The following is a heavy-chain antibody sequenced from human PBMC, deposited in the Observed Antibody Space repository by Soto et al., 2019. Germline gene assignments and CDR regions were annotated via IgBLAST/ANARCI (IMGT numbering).Heavy chain of an antibody. V-gene: IGHV1-18*01. J-gene: IGHJ4*02. CDR3: AREKLHSSGYYYFDY. Sequence: ASVKVSCKASGYTFTSYGISWVRQAPGQGLEWMGWISAYNGNTNYARKLQGRVTMTTDTSTSTAYMELRSLRSDDTAVYYCAREKLHSSGYYYFDYWGQGTLVTVSS. CDR2: ISAYNGNT. CDR1: GYTFTSYG. D-gene: IGHD3-22*01.